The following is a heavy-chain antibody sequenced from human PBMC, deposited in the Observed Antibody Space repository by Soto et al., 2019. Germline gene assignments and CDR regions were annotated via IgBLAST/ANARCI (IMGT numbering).Heavy chain of an antibody. CDR3: ARDGSLDLAGFNRALDY. CDR2: IWHDGSDR. J-gene: IGHJ4*02. D-gene: IGHD1-1*01. Sequence: QVQLVESGGGVVQPGRSLRLSCAASGFTFSNYAMHWVRQAPGKGLEWLAVIWHDGSDRYYADSVKGRFAISRDNSKNTLYLQVNSLRAEDTAVYSCARDGSLDLAGFNRALDYWGQGTLVTVSS. V-gene: IGHV3-33*01. CDR1: GFTFSNYA.